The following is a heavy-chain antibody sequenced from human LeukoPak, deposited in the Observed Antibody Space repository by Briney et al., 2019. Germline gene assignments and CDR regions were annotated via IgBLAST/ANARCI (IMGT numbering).Heavy chain of an antibody. V-gene: IGHV3-49*04. Sequence: PGRSLRLSCTASGFTFGDYAMSWVRQAPGKGLEWVGFIRSKAYGGTTEYAASVKGRFTISRDDSKSIAYLQMNSLKTEDTAVYYCTRDKEAGSYYFDYWGQGTLVTVSS. CDR2: IRSKAYGGTT. D-gene: IGHD3-10*01. J-gene: IGHJ4*02. CDR3: TRDKEAGSYYFDY. CDR1: GFTFGDYA.